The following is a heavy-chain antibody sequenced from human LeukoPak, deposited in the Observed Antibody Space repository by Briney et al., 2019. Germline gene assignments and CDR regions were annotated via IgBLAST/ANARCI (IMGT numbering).Heavy chain of an antibody. V-gene: IGHV1-2*02. CDR3: ARETSDLFYGSFWFDP. Sequence: ASVKVSCKASGYSFADYYMHWVRQAPGQGLEWMGWIKPNSGGTRSAQKFQGRVTMTRDTSISTAYMELSSLRYDDTAVYYCARETSDLFYGSFWFDPWGQGTLVTVSS. CDR1: GYSFADYY. CDR2: IKPNSGGT. J-gene: IGHJ5*02. D-gene: IGHD3-10*01.